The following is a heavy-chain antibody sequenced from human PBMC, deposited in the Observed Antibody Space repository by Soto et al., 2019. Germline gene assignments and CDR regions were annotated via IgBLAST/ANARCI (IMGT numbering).Heavy chain of an antibody. CDR1: GFTFSSYG. V-gene: IGHV3-30*18. J-gene: IGHJ3*02. CDR3: AKVEVYDAFDI. D-gene: IGHD2-8*01. Sequence: QVQLVESGGGVVQPGRSLRLSCAASGFTFSSYGMHWVRQAPGKGLEWVAVISYDGSNKYYADSVKGRFTISRDNSKNTLYRQMNSLRAEDTAVYYCAKVEVYDAFDIWGQGTMVTVSS. CDR2: ISYDGSNK.